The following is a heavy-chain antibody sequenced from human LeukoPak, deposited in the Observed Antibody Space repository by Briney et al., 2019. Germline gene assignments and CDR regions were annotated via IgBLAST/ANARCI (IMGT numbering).Heavy chain of an antibody. CDR3: ARGSSSSYYYYYMDV. D-gene: IGHD6-6*01. Sequence: ASVKVSCKASGYTFTGYYMHWVRQAPGQGLEWMGWMNPNSGNTGYAQKFQGRVTITRNTSISTAYMELSSLRSEDTAVYYCARGSSSSYYYYYMDVWGKGTTVTVSS. J-gene: IGHJ6*03. CDR1: GYTFTGYY. V-gene: IGHV1-8*03. CDR2: MNPNSGNT.